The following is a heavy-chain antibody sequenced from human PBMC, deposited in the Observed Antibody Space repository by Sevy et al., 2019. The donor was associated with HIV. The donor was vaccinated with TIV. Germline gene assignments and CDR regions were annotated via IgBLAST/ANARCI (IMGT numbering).Heavy chain of an antibody. CDR3: ARDRIEYGDYGWDGL. CDR1: GYTFTGYF. J-gene: IGHJ4*02. CDR2: INPNSGGT. D-gene: IGHD4-17*01. V-gene: IGHV1-2*06. Sequence: ASVKVSCKASGYTFTGYFMHWVRHAPGQGLEWMGRINPNSGGTNYAQKFQGRVTMTRDTSISTAYMELSRLRSDDTAVYYCARDRIEYGDYGWDGLWGQGTLVTVSS.